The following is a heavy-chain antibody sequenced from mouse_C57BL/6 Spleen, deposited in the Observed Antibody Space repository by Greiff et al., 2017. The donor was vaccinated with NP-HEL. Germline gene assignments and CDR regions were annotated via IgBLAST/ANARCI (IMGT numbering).Heavy chain of an antibody. CDR3: ARIPYYYGSSYWYFDV. CDR2: INPSNGGT. D-gene: IGHD1-1*01. Sequence: VQLQQPGTELVKPGASVKLSCKASGYTFTSYWMHWVKQRPGQGLEWIGNINPSNGGTNYNEKFKSKATLTVDQSSSTAYMQLSSLTSEDSAVYYCARIPYYYGSSYWYFDVWGTGTTVTVSS. J-gene: IGHJ1*03. CDR1: GYTFTSYW. V-gene: IGHV1-53*01.